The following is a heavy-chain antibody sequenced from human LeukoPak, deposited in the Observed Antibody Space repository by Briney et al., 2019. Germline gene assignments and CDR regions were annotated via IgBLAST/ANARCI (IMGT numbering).Heavy chain of an antibody. CDR3: TRVQAGRSGLMDV. CDR2: VNPDGTTT. Sequence: GGSLRLSCAASGFTLSNYWMHWVRQAPGEGLVWVSRVNPDGTTTNYADSVTGRFTTSRDNAKNTLYLQMNSLRAEDTALYYCTRVQAGRSGLMDVWGRGTTVTVSS. D-gene: IGHD2-8*02. CDR1: GFTLSNYW. J-gene: IGHJ6*02. V-gene: IGHV3-74*01.